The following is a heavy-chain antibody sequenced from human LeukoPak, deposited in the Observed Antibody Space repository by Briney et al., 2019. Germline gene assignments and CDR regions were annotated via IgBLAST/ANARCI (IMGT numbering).Heavy chain of an antibody. J-gene: IGHJ4*02. CDR1: GFIFDNYA. CDR2: SGDGGST. V-gene: IGHV3-43*02. Sequence: GGSLRLSCAAPGFIFDNYAIHWVCQAPRKGLEWVSLSGDGGSTLYADSVRGRFTISRDNTRKSLSLQMSSLRSEDTALYYCARESETSGWYDYWGQGALVPASS. D-gene: IGHD6-19*01. CDR3: ARESETSGWYDY.